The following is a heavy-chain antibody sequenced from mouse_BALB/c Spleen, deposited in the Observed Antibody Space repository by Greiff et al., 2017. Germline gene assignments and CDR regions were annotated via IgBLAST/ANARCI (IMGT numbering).Heavy chain of an antibody. J-gene: IGHJ1*01. Sequence: EVKLMESGGGLVQPKGSLKLSCAASGFTFNTYAMNWVRQAPGKGLEWVARIRSKSNNYATYYADSVKDRFTISRDDSKSMLYLQMNNLKTEDTAMYYCVRPYGNYPWYFDVWGAGTTVTVSS. CDR3: VRPYGNYPWYFDV. CDR2: IRSKSNNYAT. CDR1: GFTFNTYA. D-gene: IGHD2-1*01. V-gene: IGHV10-1*02.